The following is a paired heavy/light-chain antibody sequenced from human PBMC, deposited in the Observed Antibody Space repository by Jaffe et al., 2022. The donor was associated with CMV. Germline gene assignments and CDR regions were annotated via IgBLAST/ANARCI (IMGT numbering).Light chain of an antibody. Sequence: DIQMTQSPSTLSASVGDRVTLTCRASQTINKWLAWYQQKPGKAPKLLIYKASTLETGVPSRFSGSGYGTEFILTINSLQPDDFATYYCQYYNNYVFTFGPGTKVDFK. CDR2: KAS. J-gene: IGKJ3*01. CDR3: QYYNNYVFT. V-gene: IGKV1-5*03. CDR1: QTINKW.
Heavy chain of an antibody. J-gene: IGHJ4*02. CDR1: GFTVTRNY. D-gene: IGHD1-26*01. CDR2: MYADGRT. CDR3: AKDLGLGGDY. Sequence: EVQLVESGGGLVQPGGSLRVSCEVSGFTVTRNYMSWVRQAPGKGLEWVSVMYADGRTYHADSVKGRFTISRDYSKNMLYLEMNNVRVDDTAVYYCAKDLGLGGDYWGQGTLVTVSS. V-gene: IGHV3-66*01.